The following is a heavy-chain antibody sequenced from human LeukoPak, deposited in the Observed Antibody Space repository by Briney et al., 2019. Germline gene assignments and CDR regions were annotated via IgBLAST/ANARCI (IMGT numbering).Heavy chain of an antibody. CDR2: IYYSGST. J-gene: IGHJ4*02. V-gene: IGHV4-30-4*01. Sequence: SETLSLTCTVSGGSISSGDYYWSWIRQPPGKGLEWIGYIYYSGSTYYNPSLKSRVTISVDTSKNQFSLKLSSVTAADMAVYYCARVREDTVDYWGQGTLVTVSS. D-gene: IGHD2-15*01. CDR3: ARVREDTVDY. CDR1: GGSISSGDYY.